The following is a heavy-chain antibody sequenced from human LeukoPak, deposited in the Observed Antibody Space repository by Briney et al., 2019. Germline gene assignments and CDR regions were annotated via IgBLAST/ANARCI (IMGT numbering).Heavy chain of an antibody. Sequence: SETLSLTCTVSSGSVNSGSYYWSWIRQPPGKGLEWIGEINHSGSTKYNPSLKSRVTISVDTSKNQFSLKLSSVTAADTAVYYCARAGDSSDYADYWGQGTLVTVSS. CDR2: INHSGST. J-gene: IGHJ4*02. D-gene: IGHD6-19*01. CDR1: SGSVNSGSYY. V-gene: IGHV4-34*01. CDR3: ARAGDSSDYADY.